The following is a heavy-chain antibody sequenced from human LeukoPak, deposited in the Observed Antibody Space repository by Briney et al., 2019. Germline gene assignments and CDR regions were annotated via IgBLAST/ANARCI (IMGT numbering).Heavy chain of an antibody. V-gene: IGHV4-59*01. Sequence: SETLSLTCTVSGGSISSYYWSWIRQPPGKGLEWIGYIYYSGSTNYNPSLKSRVTISVDTSTNQFSLKLSSVTAADTAVYYCARSQGIGYFDYWGQGTLVTVSS. J-gene: IGHJ4*02. CDR2: IYYSGST. CDR1: GGSISSYY. D-gene: IGHD2-21*01. CDR3: ARSQGIGYFDY.